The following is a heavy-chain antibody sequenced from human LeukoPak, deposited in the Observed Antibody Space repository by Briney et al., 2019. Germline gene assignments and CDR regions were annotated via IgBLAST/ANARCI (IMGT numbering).Heavy chain of an antibody. V-gene: IGHV1-69*05. Sequence: KVSSTASGGTSCSYAISCVRQVPGQGLEWLGRIIPIFGTATYAQNSQGRVTITTDESTSTAYMELSSLRSEDTAVYYCARNFPSMAAAGFYYFDYWGQGTLVTVSS. CDR2: IIPIFGTA. D-gene: IGHD6-13*01. CDR3: ARNFPSMAAAGFYYFDY. J-gene: IGHJ4*02. CDR1: GGTSCSYA.